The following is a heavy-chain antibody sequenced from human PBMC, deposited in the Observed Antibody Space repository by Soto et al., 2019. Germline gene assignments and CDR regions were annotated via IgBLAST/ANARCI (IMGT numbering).Heavy chain of an antibody. CDR1: GGSISSGDYY. D-gene: IGHD3-10*02. CDR3: VRGYSYVASAWPPGE. Sequence: QVQLQESGPGLVKPSQTLSLTCAVSGGSISSGDYYWGWIRQSPGKGLEWIGNIYYSGSTYYNPSLKSRVTISVDTSKNQFSLKLSSVTAADTALYYCVRGYSYVASAWPPGEWGQGTLVTVSS. CDR2: IYYSGST. V-gene: IGHV4-30-4*01. J-gene: IGHJ4*02.